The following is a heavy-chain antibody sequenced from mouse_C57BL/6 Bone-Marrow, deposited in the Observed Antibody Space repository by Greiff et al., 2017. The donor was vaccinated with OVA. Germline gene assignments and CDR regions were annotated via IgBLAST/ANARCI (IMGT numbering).Heavy chain of an antibody. Sequence: EVKLEESGAELVRPGASVKLSCTASGFNIKDDYMHWVKQRPEQGLEWIGWIDPENGDTEYASKFQGKATITADTSSNTAYLQLSSLTSEDTAVYYCTRPGDYWGQGTTLTVSS. CDR3: TRPGDY. CDR2: IDPENGDT. J-gene: IGHJ2*01. D-gene: IGHD1-2*01. CDR1: GFNIKDDY. V-gene: IGHV14-4*01.